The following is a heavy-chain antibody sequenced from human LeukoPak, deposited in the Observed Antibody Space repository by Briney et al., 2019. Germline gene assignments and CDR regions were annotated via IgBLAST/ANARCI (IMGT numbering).Heavy chain of an antibody. CDR1: GGSISSGDYY. CDR3: ARIVFRYWFDP. D-gene: IGHD1-26*01. J-gene: IGHJ5*02. Sequence: SETLSLTCTVSGGSISSGDYYWSWIRQPPGKGLEWIGYIYYSGSTYYNPSLKSRVTISVDTSKNQFSLKLSSVTAADTAVYYCARIVFRYWFDPWGQGTLVTVSS. V-gene: IGHV4-30-4*02. CDR2: IYYSGST.